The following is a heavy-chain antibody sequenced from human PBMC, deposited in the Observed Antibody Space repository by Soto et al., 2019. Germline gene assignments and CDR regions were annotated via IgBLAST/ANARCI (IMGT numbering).Heavy chain of an antibody. CDR2: IIPILGIA. V-gene: IGHV1-69*08. Sequence: QVQLVQSGAEVKKPGSSVKVSCKASGGTFSSYTISWVRQAPGQGLEWMGRIIPILGIANYAQKFQGRVTITADKSTSTAYMELISLRSEDTAVYYCARDPAIAVAGTDYWGQGTLVTVSS. D-gene: IGHD6-19*01. J-gene: IGHJ4*02. CDR3: ARDPAIAVAGTDY. CDR1: GGTFSSYT.